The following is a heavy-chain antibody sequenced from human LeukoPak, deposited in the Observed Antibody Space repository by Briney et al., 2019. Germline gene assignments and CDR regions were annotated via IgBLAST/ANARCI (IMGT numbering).Heavy chain of an antibody. CDR2: ISGSGDST. V-gene: IGHV3-23*01. CDR1: GFSFSSCA. Sequence: GGSLRLSCAASGFSFSSCAMSWVRQAPGKGLEWVSVISGSGDSTYYADSVKGRFTISRDNSKNTLHLQVNSLRADDTAVYYCAKDFCGGDCYWGFDYWGQGTLVTVSS. CDR3: AKDFCGGDCYWGFDY. J-gene: IGHJ4*02. D-gene: IGHD2-21*01.